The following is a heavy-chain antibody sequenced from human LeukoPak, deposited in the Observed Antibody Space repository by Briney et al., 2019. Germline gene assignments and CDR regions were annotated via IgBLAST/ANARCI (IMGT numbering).Heavy chain of an antibody. V-gene: IGHV3-7*01. J-gene: IGHJ4*02. CDR2: INEDESSK. CDR1: GFTFSNYW. Sequence: GESLRLSCGASGFTFSNYWMSWVRQAPGKGLEWVANINEDESSKFYVDSVRGRFTISRDNAKNSLYLQMNSLRVEDTAVYYCMRGTRIVVVPAAIPYYFDYWGQGTLVTVSS. CDR3: MRGTRIVVVPAAIPYYFDY. D-gene: IGHD2-2*02.